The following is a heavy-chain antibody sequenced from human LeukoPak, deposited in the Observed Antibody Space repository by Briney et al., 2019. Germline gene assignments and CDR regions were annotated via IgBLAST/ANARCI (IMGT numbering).Heavy chain of an antibody. CDR3: ARRSREYYYDSSGYRYYFDY. V-gene: IGHV3-7*01. D-gene: IGHD3-22*01. J-gene: IGHJ4*02. CDR2: IKQEGSEK. Sequence: GGSLRLSCAASGFTFSSYWMSWVRQAPGKGLEWVANIKQEGSEKYYVDSVKGRFTISRDNAKNSLYLQMNSLRAEDTAVYYCARRSREYYYDSSGYRYYFDYWGQGTLVTVSS. CDR1: GFTFSSYW.